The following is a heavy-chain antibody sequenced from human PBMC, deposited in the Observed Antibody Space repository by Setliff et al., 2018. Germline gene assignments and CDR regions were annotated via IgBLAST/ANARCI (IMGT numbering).Heavy chain of an antibody. Sequence: GGSLRLSCSASGITFKNAWMTWVRQAPGKGPQWVGRIKSSIEGATSDYGAPARGRFTISRDDSKNMIHLQMNNLKIEDTGFYFCATGPRDSRNYLNWLGSWGPGTLVTVS. CDR3: ATGPRDSRNYLNWLGS. V-gene: IGHV3-15*01. CDR1: GITFKNAW. J-gene: IGHJ1*01. D-gene: IGHD4-4*01. CDR2: IKSSIEGATS.